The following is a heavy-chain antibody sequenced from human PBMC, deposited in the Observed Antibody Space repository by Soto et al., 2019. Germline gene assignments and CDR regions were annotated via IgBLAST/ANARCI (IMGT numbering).Heavy chain of an antibody. CDR1: GGSISSSNYF. V-gene: IGHV4-39*01. CDR2: IDYRGIT. D-gene: IGHD3-3*01. CDR3: ARLPITIFGVVPPYHYMDF. Sequence: SETLSLTCTVSGGSISSSNYFWGWIRQPPGKGLEWIGSIDYRGITYYNPSLNSRVTISVDTSKNQFSLNLSSVTATDTGVYYCARLPITIFGVVPPYHYMDFWGKGTTVTVSS. J-gene: IGHJ6*03.